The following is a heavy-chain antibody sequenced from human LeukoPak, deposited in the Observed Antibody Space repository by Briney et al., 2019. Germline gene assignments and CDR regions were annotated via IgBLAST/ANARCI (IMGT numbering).Heavy chain of an antibody. V-gene: IGHV4-34*12. CDR3: ASAPYTNSADF. Sequence: TSETLSLTCAVYGGSFSGSYWSWIRQPPGKGLEWIEEVIHRGSPTYNPSLKSRVTMSIDTSKNQFSLKLTSVTAADTDVYYCASAPYTNSADFWGPGTLVTVSS. J-gene: IGHJ4*02. CDR1: GGSFSGSY. CDR2: VIHRGSP. D-gene: IGHD6-13*01.